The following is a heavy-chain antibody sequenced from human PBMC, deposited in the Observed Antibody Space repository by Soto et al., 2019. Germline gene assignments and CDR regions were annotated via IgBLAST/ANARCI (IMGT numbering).Heavy chain of an antibody. CDR1: GGSISSYY. V-gene: IGHV4-59*01. CDR2: IYYSGST. D-gene: IGHD3-3*02. J-gene: IGHJ4*02. Sequence: QVQLQESGPGLVKPSETLSLTCTVSGGSISSYYWSWIRQPPGKGLEWIGYIYYSGSTNYNPSLKSRVTISVDTSKNQFSLKLSSVTAADTAVYYCARASFLEWLLYFDYWGQGTLVTVSS. CDR3: ARASFLEWLLYFDY.